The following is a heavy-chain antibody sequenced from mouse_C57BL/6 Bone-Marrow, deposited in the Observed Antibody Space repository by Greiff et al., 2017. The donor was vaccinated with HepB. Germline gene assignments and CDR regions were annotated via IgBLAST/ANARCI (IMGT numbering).Heavy chain of an antibody. V-gene: IGHV5-6*01. CDR2: ISSGGSYT. CDR1: GFTFSSYG. Sequence: EVQVVESGGDLVKPGGSLKLSCAASGFTFSSYGMSWVRQTPDKRLEWVATISSGGSYTYYPDSVKGRVTISRDNAKNTLYLQMSSLKSEDTAMYYGARRDGYYDYFDYWGQGTTLTVSS. CDR3: ARRDGYYDYFDY. J-gene: IGHJ2*01. D-gene: IGHD2-3*01.